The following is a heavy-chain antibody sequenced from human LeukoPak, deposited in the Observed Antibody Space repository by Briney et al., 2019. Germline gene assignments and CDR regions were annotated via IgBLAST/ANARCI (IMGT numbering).Heavy chain of an antibody. CDR1: GYSISSGYY. CDR2: NYHSGST. Sequence: SETLSLTCAVSGYSISSGYYWGWIRQPPGKGLEWIGSNYHSGSTYYNPSLKSRVTISVDTSKNHFSLKLSSVTAADTAVYYCARHNIVVVPAAIRGNWYDPWGQGTLVTVSS. D-gene: IGHD2-2*02. V-gene: IGHV4-38-2*01. J-gene: IGHJ5*02. CDR3: ARHNIVVVPAAIRGNWYDP.